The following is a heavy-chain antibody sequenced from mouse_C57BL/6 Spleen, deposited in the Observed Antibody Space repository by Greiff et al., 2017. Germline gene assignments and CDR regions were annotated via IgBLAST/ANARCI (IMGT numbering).Heavy chain of an antibody. CDR1: GFAFTNYL. V-gene: IGHV1-54*01. J-gene: IGHJ3*01. CDR3: ARTGTGRAWFAC. CDR2: INPGSGGT. Sequence: QVQLQQSGAELVRPGTSVKVSCTASGFAFTNYLIEWVKQRPGQGLEWIGVINPGSGGTNYNEKFKGKATLTADKSSSTAYMQLSSLTSEDSAVYFCARTGTGRAWFACWGQGTLVTVSA. D-gene: IGHD4-1*01.